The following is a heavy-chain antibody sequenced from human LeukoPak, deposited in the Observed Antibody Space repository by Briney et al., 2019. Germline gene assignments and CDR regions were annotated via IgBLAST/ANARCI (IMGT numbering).Heavy chain of an antibody. J-gene: IGHJ4*02. CDR3: AKGTMYYDILDY. D-gene: IGHD3-9*01. Sequence: GGSLRLSCAVSGFTFSSYSVSWVRQAPGRGLECVSTISDTGGRTYYAASVKGRFTISRDNSKNTLYLQMNSLRAEDTAIYSCAKGTMYYDILDYWGQGTLVSVSS. CDR1: GFTFSSYS. V-gene: IGHV3-23*01. CDR2: ISDTGGRT.